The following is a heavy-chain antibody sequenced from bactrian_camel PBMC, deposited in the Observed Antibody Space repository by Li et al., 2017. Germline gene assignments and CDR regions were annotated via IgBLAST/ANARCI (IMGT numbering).Heavy chain of an antibody. CDR2: IEDDGTE. Sequence: HVQLVESGGGSVQAGGSLRLSCVVSGYIYGSYDLCMGWFRQAPGKEREGVAAIEDDGTENYGESVQGRFGISQDKVKNMLYLQMNDLRPEDTAMYYCAASDGYWSLNSPTDFNFWGQGTQVTVS. CDR1: GYIYGSYDLC. CDR3: AASDGYWSLNSPTDFNF. J-gene: IGHJ4*01. D-gene: IGHD1*01. V-gene: IGHV3S55*01.